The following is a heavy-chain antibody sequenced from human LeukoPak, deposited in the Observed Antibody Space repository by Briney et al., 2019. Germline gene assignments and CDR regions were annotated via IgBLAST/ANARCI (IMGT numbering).Heavy chain of an antibody. D-gene: IGHD2-8*01. CDR3: ARETGGVLMVYAIRGGVDY. CDR2: ISGSGGST. Sequence: GGSLRLSCAASGFTFSSYAMSWVRQAPGKGLEWVSAISGSGGSTYYPASVKRRFTISRDNSKNTLYLQMNSRRAEDTAVYYCARETGGVLMVYAIRGGVDYWGQGTLVTVSS. CDR1: GFTFSSYA. V-gene: IGHV3-23*01. J-gene: IGHJ4*02.